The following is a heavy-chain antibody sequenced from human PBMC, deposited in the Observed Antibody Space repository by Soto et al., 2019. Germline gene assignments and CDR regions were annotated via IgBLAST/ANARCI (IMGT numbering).Heavy chain of an antibody. CDR2: ISSTGSTT. CDR3: AREARGFDY. V-gene: IGHV3-48*02. Sequence: EVQLVESGGGSIQPGGSLRLSCAASGFTFSSYNMNWVRQAPGKGLEWISYISSTGSTTYYADSVKGRLTTSRDNAKNSLFLQMNSLRDEDTAVYYCAREARGFDYWGQGTLVTVSS. CDR1: GFTFSSYN. D-gene: IGHD3-10*01. J-gene: IGHJ4*02.